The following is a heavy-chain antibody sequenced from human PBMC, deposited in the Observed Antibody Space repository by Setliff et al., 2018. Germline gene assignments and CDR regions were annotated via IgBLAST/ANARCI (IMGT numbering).Heavy chain of an antibody. V-gene: IGHV1-69*05. J-gene: IGHJ3*01. CDR2: IVPIYGPA. CDR1: GGSFRNSG. D-gene: IGHD2-15*01. CDR3: AKASVWVVDANCGSFDV. Sequence: SVKVSCKASGGSFRNSGSGWVRQAPGQGLEWIVGIVPIYGPAKYAQKFQGRVEITTDESTNTAYMELSSLTSDDTATNYWAKASVWVVDANCGSFDVWGQGTVVTASS.